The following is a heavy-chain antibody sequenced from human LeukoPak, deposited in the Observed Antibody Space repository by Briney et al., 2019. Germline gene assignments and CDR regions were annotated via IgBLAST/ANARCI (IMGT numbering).Heavy chain of an antibody. Sequence: ASVKVSCKASGYTFTGYYMHWVRQAPGQGLEWMGWINPNSGGTNYAQKFQGRVTMTRDTSISAAYMELSRLRSDDTAVYYCARDYHPIRESGNYYYYMDVWGKGTTVTISS. CDR3: ARDYHPIRESGNYYYYMDV. D-gene: IGHD3-10*01. CDR1: GYTFTGYY. J-gene: IGHJ6*03. CDR2: INPNSGGT. V-gene: IGHV1-2*02.